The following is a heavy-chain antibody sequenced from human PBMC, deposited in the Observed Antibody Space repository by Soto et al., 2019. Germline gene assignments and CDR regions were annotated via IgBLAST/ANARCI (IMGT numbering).Heavy chain of an antibody. CDR1: GGPMSSYD. Sequence: PSEPLSLTCTGSGGPMSSYDWSWIRQPPGKGLEWIGYIYYSGSTNYNPSLKSRVTMSVDTPKNQFSLKLSSVTAADTAVYYCARRGYGPGFPYYYGMDVWGQGTTVT. D-gene: IGHD3-10*01. J-gene: IGHJ6*02. CDR3: ARRGYGPGFPYYYGMDV. V-gene: IGHV4-59*01. CDR2: IYYSGST.